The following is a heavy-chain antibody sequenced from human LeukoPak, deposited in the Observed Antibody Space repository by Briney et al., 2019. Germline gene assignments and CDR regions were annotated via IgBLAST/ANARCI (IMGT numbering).Heavy chain of an antibody. Sequence: GGSLRLSCAASGFTFSSYEMNWVRQAPGKGLEWVSYISSSSSTIYYADSVKGRFTISRDNAKNSLYLQMNSLRAEDTAVYYCARTNYYYYYMDVWGKGTTVTVSS. CDR3: ARTNYYYYYMDV. CDR1: GFTFSSYE. CDR2: ISSSSSTI. J-gene: IGHJ6*03. V-gene: IGHV3-48*01.